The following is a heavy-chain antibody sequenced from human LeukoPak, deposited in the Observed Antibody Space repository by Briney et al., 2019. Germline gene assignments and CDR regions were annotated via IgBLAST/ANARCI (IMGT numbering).Heavy chain of an antibody. D-gene: IGHD3-10*01. CDR2: INAGNGNT. CDR3: ARAPVLLWFGELFDY. Sequence: GASVKVSCKASGYTFTSYAMHWVRQATGQRLEWMGWINAGNGNTKYSQEFQGRVTVTRDTSASTAYMELSSLRSEDMAVYYCARAPVLLWFGELFDYWGQGTLVTVSS. V-gene: IGHV1-3*03. J-gene: IGHJ4*02. CDR1: GYTFTSYA.